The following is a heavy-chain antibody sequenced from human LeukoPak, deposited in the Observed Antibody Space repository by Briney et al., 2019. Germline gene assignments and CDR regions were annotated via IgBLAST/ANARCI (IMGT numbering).Heavy chain of an antibody. CDR3: ARPSVLGPNTDY. CDR1: GCTFSNYW. CDR2: IEEDGSEK. J-gene: IGHJ4*02. Sequence: GGSLRLSCAASGCTFSNYWMSWVRQTPGKGLEWVASIEEDGSEKYYIDSVKGRFTISRDNAENSLYLQMNTLRADDTAVYYCARPSVLGPNTDYWGRGTLVTVSS. D-gene: IGHD2-2*01. V-gene: IGHV3-7*01.